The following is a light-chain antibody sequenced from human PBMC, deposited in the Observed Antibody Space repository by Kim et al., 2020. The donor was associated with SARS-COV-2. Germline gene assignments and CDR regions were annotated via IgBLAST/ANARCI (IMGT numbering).Light chain of an antibody. J-gene: IGLJ3*02. Sequence: PGQRVTTSCSGSSSNIGGNSVNWYQQLPGTAPKLLIYANNQRPSGVPDRFSGSKSGTSASLAISGLQSEDEADYYCAAWDDSLKWVFGGGTQLTVL. CDR1: SSNIGGNS. CDR3: AAWDDSLKWV. V-gene: IGLV1-44*01. CDR2: ANN.